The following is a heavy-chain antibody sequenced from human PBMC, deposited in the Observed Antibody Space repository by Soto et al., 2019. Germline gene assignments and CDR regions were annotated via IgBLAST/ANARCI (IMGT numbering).Heavy chain of an antibody. D-gene: IGHD3-10*01. CDR3: ARDGVVRGVPVFDP. CDR2: ISPYNTNT. CDR1: GYTFTSYG. V-gene: IGHV1-18*01. J-gene: IGHJ5*02. Sequence: QVQLVQSGAEVKKPGASVKVSCKASGYTFTSYGITWVRQAPGQGLEWMGWISPYNTNTNYAQKLQGRVTMTTDTSTATAYMELRRLRSDDTAVYYCARDGVVRGVPVFDPWGQGTLVTVSS.